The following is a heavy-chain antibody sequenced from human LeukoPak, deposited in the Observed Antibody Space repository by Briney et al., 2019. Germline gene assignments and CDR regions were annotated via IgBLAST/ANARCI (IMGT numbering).Heavy chain of an antibody. CDR1: GGSISSYY. D-gene: IGHD3-22*01. J-gene: IGHJ4*02. Sequence: KPSETLSLTCTVSGGSISSYYWSWIRQPPGKGLEWIGYIYYSGSTNYNPSLKSRVTISVDTSKNQFSLKLSSVTAADTAVYYCARRDSSGYYAYWGQGTLVTVSS. CDR3: ARRDSSGYYAY. V-gene: IGHV4-59*08. CDR2: IYYSGST.